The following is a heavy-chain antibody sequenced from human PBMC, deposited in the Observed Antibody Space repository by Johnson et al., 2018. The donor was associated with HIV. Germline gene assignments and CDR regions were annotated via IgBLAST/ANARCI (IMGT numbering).Heavy chain of an antibody. Sequence: QEKLVESGGGVVQPGRSLRLSCAVSGFTFSNYAIHWVRQAPGQGLEWVAVISYDGSNKYYADSVKGRFTISRDNSKNTLYLQMNSLIDEDTAVYCCARDSDKGELRPCAFDIWGQGTMVTVSS. J-gene: IGHJ3*02. D-gene: IGHD1-26*01. CDR2: ISYDGSNK. V-gene: IGHV3-30*04. CDR1: GFTFSNYA. CDR3: ARDSDKGELRPCAFDI.